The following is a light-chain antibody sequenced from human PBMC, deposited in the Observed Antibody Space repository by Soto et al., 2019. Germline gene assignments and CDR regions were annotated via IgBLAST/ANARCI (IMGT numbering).Light chain of an antibody. CDR3: AAWDDSLNGLA. CDR1: SSDVESYDL. Sequence: QSVLTQPASVSGSPGQSITVSCTGTSSDVESYDLVSWYQRHPGQAPKVIIYGVTKRPSGVSNRFSGKRSGNTASLTISGLQAEDEAEYYCAAWDDSLNGLAFGTGTKVTVL. CDR2: GVT. J-gene: IGLJ1*01. V-gene: IGLV2-23*02.